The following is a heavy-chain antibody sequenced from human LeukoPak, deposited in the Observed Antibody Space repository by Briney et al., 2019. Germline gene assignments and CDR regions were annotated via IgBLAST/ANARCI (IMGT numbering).Heavy chain of an antibody. Sequence: GSSVKVSCKASGGTFSSYAISWVRQAPGQGLEWMGGIIPIFGTANYAQKFQGRVTITTDESTSTAYMEPSSLRSEDTAVYYCAGGDSGIAARPLSWGQGTLVTVSS. J-gene: IGHJ4*02. D-gene: IGHD6-6*01. CDR3: AGGDSGIAARPLS. CDR1: GGTFSSYA. V-gene: IGHV1-69*05. CDR2: IIPIFGTA.